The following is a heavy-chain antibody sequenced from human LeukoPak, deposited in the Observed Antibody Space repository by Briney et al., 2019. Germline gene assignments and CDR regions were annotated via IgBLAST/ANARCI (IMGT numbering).Heavy chain of an antibody. CDR2: ISTYDGRT. CDR1: GYTFNNCG. J-gene: IGHJ4*02. D-gene: IGHD6-19*01. V-gene: IGHV1-18*01. Sequence: ASVKVSCKASGYTFNNCGISWVRQAPGQGLEWMGWISTYDGRTNYAQNFRGRVTMTTDISTSTAYMELRSLRSDDTAVYYCARDYLEAEGQTDDYCDYRGQRILVTASS. CDR3: ARDYLEAEGQTDDYCDY.